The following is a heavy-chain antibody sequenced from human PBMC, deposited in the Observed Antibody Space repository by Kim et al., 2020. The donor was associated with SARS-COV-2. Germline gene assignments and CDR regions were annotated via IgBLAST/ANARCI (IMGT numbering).Heavy chain of an antibody. D-gene: IGHD5-12*01. J-gene: IGHJ3*02. CDR2: IYYSGST. V-gene: IGHV4-31*03. CDR3: ARDLGWLQGLGAFDI. CDR1: GGSISSGGYY. Sequence: SETLSLTCTVSGGSISSGGYYWTWIRQHPGKGLEWIGYIYYSGSTYYNPSLKSRVTISVDTSKNQFSLKLSSVTAADTAVYYCARDLGWLQGLGAFDIWGQGTMVTVSS.